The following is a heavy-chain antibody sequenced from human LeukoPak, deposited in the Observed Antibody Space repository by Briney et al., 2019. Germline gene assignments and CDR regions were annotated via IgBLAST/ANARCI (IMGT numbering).Heavy chain of an antibody. Sequence: SETLSLTCTVSGGSISSYYWSWIRQPAGKGLEWIGRIYISGSTNYNPSLKSRVTMSVDTAKNQLSLKLSSVTAADTAVYYCARDLYSGSRYVFDYWGRGTLVTVSS. CDR3: ARDLYSGSRYVFDY. CDR1: GGSISSYY. D-gene: IGHD6-13*01. J-gene: IGHJ4*02. CDR2: IYISGST. V-gene: IGHV4-4*07.